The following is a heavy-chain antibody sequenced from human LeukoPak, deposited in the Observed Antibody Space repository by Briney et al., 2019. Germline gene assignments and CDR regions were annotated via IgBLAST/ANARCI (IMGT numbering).Heavy chain of an antibody. V-gene: IGHV3-23*01. CDR2: IDISGGST. CDR1: GFSFSSHA. J-gene: IGHJ4*02. CDR3: ANEVRPNDY. D-gene: IGHD1-1*01. Sequence: AGGSLRLSCAVSGFSFSSHAMCWVRQAPGKGLEWVSSIDISGGSTYYADSVQGRFTISRDNSKNTLYLQMNSLRAEDTALYYCANEVRPNDYWGQGTLVTVSS.